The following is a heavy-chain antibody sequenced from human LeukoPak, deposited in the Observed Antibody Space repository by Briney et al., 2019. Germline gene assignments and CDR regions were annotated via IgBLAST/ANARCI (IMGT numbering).Heavy chain of an antibody. D-gene: IGHD1-1*01. V-gene: IGHV3-74*01. CDR2: INPDGTAA. CDR1: GFSFSNFW. Sequence: PGGSLRLSCAASGFSFSNFWMHWVRQAPGMGLVWVSQINPDGTAALYADSVKGRFTISRDNAKNTLYLQMNTLRADDTAVYYCAKESNFAFDNWGQGILVTVSS. CDR3: AKESNFAFDN. J-gene: IGHJ4*02.